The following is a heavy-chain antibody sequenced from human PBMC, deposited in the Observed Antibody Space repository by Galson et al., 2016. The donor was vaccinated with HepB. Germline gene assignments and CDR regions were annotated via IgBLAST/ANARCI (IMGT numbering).Heavy chain of an antibody. J-gene: IGHJ6*02. CDR1: GFTFSSYA. D-gene: IGHD3-3*01. V-gene: IGHV3-23*01. CDR3: AKDLGFLEWLFFDSYYYYGMDV. CDR2: ISGSGGST. Sequence: LRLSCAASGFTFSSYAMSWVRQAPGKGLEWVSAISGSGGSTYYADSVKGRFTISRDNSKNTPYLQMNSLRAEDTAVYYCAKDLGFLEWLFFDSYYYYGMDVWGQGTTVTVSS.